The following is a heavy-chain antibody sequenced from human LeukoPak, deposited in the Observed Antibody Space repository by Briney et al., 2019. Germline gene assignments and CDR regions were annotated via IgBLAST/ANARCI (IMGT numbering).Heavy chain of an antibody. Sequence: ASVKVSCKASGYTFTGYYMHWVRQAPGQGLEWMGWINPNSGGTNYAQKFQGRVTMTRDTSISTAYMELSRLRSDDTAVYYCARLDQMRDGQNRNTYYFDYWGQGTLVTVSS. D-gene: IGHD5-24*01. CDR3: ARLDQMRDGQNRNTYYFDY. V-gene: IGHV1-2*02. CDR2: INPNSGGT. J-gene: IGHJ4*02. CDR1: GYTFTGYY.